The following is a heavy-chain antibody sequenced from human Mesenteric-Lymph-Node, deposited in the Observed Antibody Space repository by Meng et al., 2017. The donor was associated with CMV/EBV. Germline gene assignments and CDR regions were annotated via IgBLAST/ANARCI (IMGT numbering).Heavy chain of an antibody. V-gene: IGHV4-39*01. J-gene: IGHJ4*02. CDR2: FHYSGST. D-gene: IGHD6-13*01. Sequence: SETLSLTCTVSGGSINSGSYYWGWVRQPPGKGLEWIGSFHYSGSTYYNPSLKSRVTISVDTSKNQFSLKLSSVTAADTAVYYCARLGIAATIDYWGQGTLVTVSS. CDR3: ARLGIAATIDY. CDR1: GGSINSGSYY.